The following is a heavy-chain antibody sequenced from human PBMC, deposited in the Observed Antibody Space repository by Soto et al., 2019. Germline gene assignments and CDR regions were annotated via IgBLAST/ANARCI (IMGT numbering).Heavy chain of an antibody. D-gene: IGHD3-22*01. J-gene: IGHJ5*02. Sequence: SETLSLTWAVSGYSISSGYYWGFLRQPPGKGLECIGSIYHGGSTCYNPSLNSRVTLSIDMTNNHVSLILNSVTAADTAVYYCARVGPWVPYYYDSSPYTFENWFDPWGQGTLVTVSS. CDR2: IYHGGST. CDR1: GYSISSGYY. V-gene: IGHV4-38-2*01. CDR3: ARVGPWVPYYYDSSPYTFENWFDP.